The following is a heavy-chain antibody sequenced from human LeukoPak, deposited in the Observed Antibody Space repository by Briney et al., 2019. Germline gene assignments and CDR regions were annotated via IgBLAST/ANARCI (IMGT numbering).Heavy chain of an antibody. D-gene: IGHD4-23*01. CDR1: GFTFSSYA. V-gene: IGHV3-30-3*01. CDR3: ARGFGGPFDY. CDR2: ISHDGSNK. J-gene: IGHJ4*02. Sequence: GGSLRLSCAASGFTFSSYAMHWVRQAPGKGLEWVAVISHDGSNKYYADSVKGRFTISRDNSKNTLYLQMNSLRAEDTAVYYCARGFGGPFDYWGQGTLVTVSS.